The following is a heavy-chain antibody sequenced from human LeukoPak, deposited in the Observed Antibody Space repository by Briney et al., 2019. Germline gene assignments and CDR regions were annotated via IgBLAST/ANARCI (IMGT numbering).Heavy chain of an antibody. CDR2: ISSSRSAI. V-gene: IGHV3-48*01. CDR1: GFTLSNYG. CDR3: ARGGAARPDY. J-gene: IGHJ4*02. D-gene: IGHD6-6*01. Sequence: GGSLRLSCAASGFTLSNYGMNWVRQAPGKGPEWVSYISSSRSAINYADSVKGRFTISRDNGKNSLYLQMNSLRVDDTAVYYCARGGAARPDYWGQGTLVTVSS.